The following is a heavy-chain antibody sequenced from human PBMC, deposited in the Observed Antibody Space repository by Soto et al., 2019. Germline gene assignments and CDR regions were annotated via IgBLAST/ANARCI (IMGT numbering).Heavy chain of an antibody. J-gene: IGHJ4*02. Sequence: ETLSLTCPGSGGSMRNYFWTWIRQPPGKGLEWIGYIHYSGTTSFFPSYNPSLRSRFTISEDTSKNQFSLKLLSVTTADTAVYFCAAGEASSRNLAPYYLDFWGQGTLVTVSS. CDR1: GGSMRNYF. CDR2: IHYSGTT. CDR3: AAGEASSRNLAPYYLDF. D-gene: IGHD6-13*01. V-gene: IGHV4-59*01.